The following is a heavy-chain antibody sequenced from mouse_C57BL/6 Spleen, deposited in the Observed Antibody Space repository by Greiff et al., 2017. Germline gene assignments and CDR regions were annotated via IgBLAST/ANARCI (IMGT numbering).Heavy chain of an antibody. Sequence: VQLQQSDAELVTPGASVKISCKVSGYTFTDHTIHWMKQRPEQGLEWIGSIYPRDGSTKYNEKFKGKATLTADKSSSTAYMQLRSLTSEDSAVYFCARTDWFYAMDYWGQGTSVTVSS. J-gene: IGHJ4*01. CDR2: IYPRDGST. V-gene: IGHV1-78*01. CDR3: ARTDWFYAMDY. CDR1: GYTFTDHT. D-gene: IGHD2-2*01.